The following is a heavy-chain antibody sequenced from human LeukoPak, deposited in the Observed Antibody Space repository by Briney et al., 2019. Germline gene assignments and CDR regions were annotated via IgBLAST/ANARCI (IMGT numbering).Heavy chain of an antibody. J-gene: IGHJ4*02. Sequence: GGSLRLSCAASGFTFSSYSMNWVRQAPGKGLEWVSSISGSSSYIYYADSMKGRFTISRDNAKKSLYLQMNSLRAEDTAVYYCVRGATAVTRHLDYWGQGTLVTVSS. CDR3: VRGATAVTRHLDY. CDR2: ISGSSSYI. V-gene: IGHV3-21*01. CDR1: GFTFSSYS. D-gene: IGHD4-23*01.